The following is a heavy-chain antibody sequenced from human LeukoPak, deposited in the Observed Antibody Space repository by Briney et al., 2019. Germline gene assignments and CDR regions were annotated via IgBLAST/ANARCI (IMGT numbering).Heavy chain of an antibody. V-gene: IGHV1-3*01. CDR1: GYTFTRYA. J-gene: IGHJ4*02. Sequence: ASVKVSCKASGYTFTRYAMHWVRQAPGQRLEWMGWINAGNGNTKYSQKFQGRVTITRDTSASTAYMELSSLRSEDTAVYYCARDRLGREDPNDFWSGYYPQQLFDYWGQGTLVTVSS. CDR3: ARDRLGREDPNDFWSGYYPQQLFDY. CDR2: INAGNGNT. D-gene: IGHD3-3*01.